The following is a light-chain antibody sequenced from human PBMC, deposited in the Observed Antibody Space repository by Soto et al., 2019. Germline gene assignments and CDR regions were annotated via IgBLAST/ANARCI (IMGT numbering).Light chain of an antibody. Sequence: DIVLTQSPGTLSLSPGERATLSCRASQSIRRNYLAWYQQRPGQAPRLLIQGASIRATGIPDRFSGSGSGTDFTLTINGLEPEDFAGYYCQQYGPSPPPRAFGQGTKVEIK. J-gene: IGKJ1*01. CDR3: QQYGPSPPPRA. CDR1: QSIRRNY. CDR2: GAS. V-gene: IGKV3-20*01.